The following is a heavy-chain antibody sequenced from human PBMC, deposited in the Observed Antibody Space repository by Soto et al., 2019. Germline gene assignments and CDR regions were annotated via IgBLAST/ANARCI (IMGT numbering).Heavy chain of an antibody. J-gene: IGHJ1*01. Sequence: TLSLTCTVSGGSISSGGYYWSRIRQHPGKGLEWIGYIYYSGSTYYNPSLKSRVTISVDTSKNQFSLKLSSVTAADTAVYYCARGGSSGSSEYFPHWGQGTLVTVSS. D-gene: IGHD3-10*01. V-gene: IGHV4-31*03. CDR1: GGSISSGGYY. CDR3: ARGGSSGSSEYFPH. CDR2: IYYSGST.